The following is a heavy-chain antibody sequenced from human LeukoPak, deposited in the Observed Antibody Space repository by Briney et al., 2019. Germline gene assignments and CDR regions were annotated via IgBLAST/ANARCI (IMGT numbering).Heavy chain of an antibody. V-gene: IGHV3-48*04. CDR3: ARDQFYHGMDV. Sequence: GGSLRLSCAASGFTFSSYSMNWVRQAPGKGLEWVSYISSSSSTIYYADSVKGRFTVSRDNAKNSLYLQMNSLRAEDTAVYYCARDQFYHGMDVWGQGTTVTVSS. D-gene: IGHD2/OR15-2a*01. J-gene: IGHJ6*02. CDR2: ISSSSSTI. CDR1: GFTFSSYS.